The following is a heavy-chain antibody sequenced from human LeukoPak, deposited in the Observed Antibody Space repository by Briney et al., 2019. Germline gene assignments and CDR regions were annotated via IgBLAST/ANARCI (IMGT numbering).Heavy chain of an antibody. CDR1: GLTFSNYA. J-gene: IGHJ3*02. V-gene: IGHV3-23*01. D-gene: IGHD3-10*01. Sequence: GGSLRLSCAASGLTFSNYAMTWVRLAPGKGLEWVSSPSGSGGATWYAGSVKGRFTISRDNSKNTLYLRMNSLRAEDTAVYYCAKDRTPYSRSGGYYLGAFDIWGHGTLVTVSS. CDR2: PSGSGGAT. CDR3: AKDRTPYSRSGGYYLGAFDI.